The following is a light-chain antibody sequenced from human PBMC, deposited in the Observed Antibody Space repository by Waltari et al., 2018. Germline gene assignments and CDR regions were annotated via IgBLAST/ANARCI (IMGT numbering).Light chain of an antibody. CDR3: FLSLSGAWV. CDR1: TGAVTSGHY. CDR2: DTS. J-gene: IGLJ3*02. Sequence: QAVVTQEPSLTVSPGGTVTLTRDSSTGAVTSGHYHYWFQQKPGQAPRTSIYDTSNKPSWTPARFSGSPLGCKAALTLSGAQHDHEAEYYCFLSLSGAWVFGGGTKLTVL. V-gene: IGLV7-46*01.